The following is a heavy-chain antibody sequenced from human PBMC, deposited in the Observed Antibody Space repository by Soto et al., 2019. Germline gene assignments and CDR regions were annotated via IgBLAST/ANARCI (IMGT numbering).Heavy chain of an antibody. J-gene: IGHJ2*01. CDR1: GVSITPYF. Sequence: QLQLQESGPGLVKPSETLSLTCTVSGVSITPYFWSWIRQPAGKAPEWVGHIYASGRTTYNPSLKSRVTMFVSQTQVSLRLTSVTAADTAVYYCARHFDVDPSLDQYYFDLWGRVALVTVSS. D-gene: IGHD3-9*01. CDR3: ARHFDVDPSLDQYYFDL. CDR2: IYASGRT. V-gene: IGHV4-4*07.